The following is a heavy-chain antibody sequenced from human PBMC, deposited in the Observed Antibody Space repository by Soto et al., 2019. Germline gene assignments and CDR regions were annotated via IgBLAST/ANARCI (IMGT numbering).Heavy chain of an antibody. D-gene: IGHD3-3*02. Sequence: LSLTCTVSGSSINSSGYYWGWIRQPPGKGLEWIGSMFYGVSTYYNPSLKSRVTVSVDTSKNQFSLNLRSVTAADTAVYYCARLPSRHLVDYWGQGTLVTVPQ. J-gene: IGHJ4*02. CDR1: GSSINSSGYY. CDR3: ARLPSRHLVDY. CDR2: MFYGVST. V-gene: IGHV4-39*01.